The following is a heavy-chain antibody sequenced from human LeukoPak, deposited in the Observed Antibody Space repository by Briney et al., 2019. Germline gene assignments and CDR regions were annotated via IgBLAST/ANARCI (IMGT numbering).Heavy chain of an antibody. CDR2: IYTSGST. D-gene: IGHD3-9*01. CDR3: ARDAYDTIDY. CDR1: GGSISSYY. J-gene: IGHJ4*02. Sequence: SETLSLTCTVSGGSISSYYWSWIRQPAGKGLVWIGRIYTSGSTNYNPSLKSRVTMSVDTSKNQFSLKLSSVTAADTAVYYCARDAYDTIDYWGQGTLVTVSS. V-gene: IGHV4-4*07.